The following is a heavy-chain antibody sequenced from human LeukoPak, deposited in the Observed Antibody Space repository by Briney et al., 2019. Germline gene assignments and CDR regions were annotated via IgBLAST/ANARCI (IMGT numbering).Heavy chain of an antibody. D-gene: IGHD3-16*01. CDR2: IYYSGST. V-gene: IGHV4-61*01. CDR3: AGSYGAFFDY. J-gene: IGHJ4*02. Sequence: PSETLSLTCTVSGDSISSDNYYWNWIRQPPGKGLEWIGYIYYSGSTNYNPSLKSRVTISVDTSKNQFSLKLSSVTAADTAVYYCAGSYGAFFDYWGQGTLVTVSS. CDR1: GDSISSDNYY.